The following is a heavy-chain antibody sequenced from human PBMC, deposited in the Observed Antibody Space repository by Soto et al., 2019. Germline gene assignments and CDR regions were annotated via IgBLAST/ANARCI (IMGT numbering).Heavy chain of an antibody. CDR3: ERATYDFWCGYPLCVEDY. CDR2: IYYSGST. J-gene: IGHJ4*02. V-gene: IGHV4-31*03. D-gene: IGHD3-3*01. Sequence: HVQLQESGPGLVKPSQTLSLTCTVSGGSISRGGYYWTWIRQHPGKGLEWIGYIYYSGSTYYNPSLKSRVTISVDTSKNQFSMKLSSVTAVDTAVYYFERATYDFWCGYPLCVEDYWVRETLVTVSS. CDR1: GGSISRGGYY.